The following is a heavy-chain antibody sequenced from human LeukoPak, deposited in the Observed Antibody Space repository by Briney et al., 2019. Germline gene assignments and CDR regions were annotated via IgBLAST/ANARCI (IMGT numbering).Heavy chain of an antibody. CDR1: GVSISSYY. J-gene: IGHJ3*02. Sequence: SETLSLTYTVSGVSISSYYWSWIREPPGKGLECIGYIYYSGSTNYNPSLKSRVTISVDTSKNQFSLKLTSVTAADTAVYYCARDQNRAFDIWGQGTMVTVSS. D-gene: IGHD1-14*01. CDR3: ARDQNRAFDI. V-gene: IGHV4-59*01. CDR2: IYYSGST.